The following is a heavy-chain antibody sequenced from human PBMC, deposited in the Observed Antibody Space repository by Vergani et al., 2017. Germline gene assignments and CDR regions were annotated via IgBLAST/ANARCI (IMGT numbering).Heavy chain of an antibody. CDR1: GFTFSSYS. D-gene: IGHD2-21*01. J-gene: IGHJ4*02. V-gene: IGHV3-21*01. CDR3: ARDKFSQPRLVDY. Sequence: EVQLVESGGGLVKPGGSLRLSCAASGFTFSSYSMNWVRQAPGKGLEWVSSISSSSSYIYYADSVKGRFTISRDNAKNSLYLQMNSLRAEDTAVYYCARDKFSQPRLVDYWGQGTLVTVSS. CDR2: ISSSSSYI.